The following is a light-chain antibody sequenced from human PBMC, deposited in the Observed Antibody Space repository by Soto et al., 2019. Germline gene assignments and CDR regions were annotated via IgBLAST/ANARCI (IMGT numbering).Light chain of an antibody. CDR2: EIS. CDR1: SNDVGAFEY. CDR3: SSYTTDNTHV. V-gene: IGLV2-14*01. Sequence: QSALTQPASVSASPGQSISISFSGTSNDVGAFEYVSWYQQHPGKAPTLMIFEISNRPSGISNRFSGSKSGNTASLTISGLQAEDEAYYYCSSYTTDNTHVFGGGTKVTVL. J-gene: IGLJ2*01.